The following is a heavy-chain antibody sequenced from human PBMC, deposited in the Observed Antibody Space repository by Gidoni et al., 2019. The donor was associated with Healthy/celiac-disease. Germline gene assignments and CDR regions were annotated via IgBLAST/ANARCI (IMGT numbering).Heavy chain of an antibody. CDR2: INHSGST. Sequence: QVQLQQWGAGLLKPSETLSLTCAVYGGSFRGYYWSWIRQPPGKGLEWIGEINHSGSTNYNPSLKSRVTISVDTSKNQFSLKLSSVTAADTAVYYCAREIGFGVVGSLNYFDYWGQGTLVTVSS. J-gene: IGHJ4*02. V-gene: IGHV4-34*01. CDR1: GGSFRGYY. CDR3: AREIGFGVVGSLNYFDY. D-gene: IGHD3-3*01.